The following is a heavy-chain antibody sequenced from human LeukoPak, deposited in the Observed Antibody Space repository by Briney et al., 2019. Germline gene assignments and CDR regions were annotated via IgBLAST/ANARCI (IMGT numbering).Heavy chain of an antibody. CDR2: ISWNSGSI. J-gene: IGHJ4*02. V-gene: IGHV3-9*01. CDR1: GFTFDDYA. CDR3: AKDKARYCSGGSCHLFDY. Sequence: GGSLRLSCAASGFTFDDYAMHWVRQAPGKGLEWVSGISWNSGSIGYADSVKGRFTISRDNAKNSLYPQMNSLRAEDTALYYCAKDKARYCSGGSCHLFDYWGQGTLVTVSS. D-gene: IGHD2-15*01.